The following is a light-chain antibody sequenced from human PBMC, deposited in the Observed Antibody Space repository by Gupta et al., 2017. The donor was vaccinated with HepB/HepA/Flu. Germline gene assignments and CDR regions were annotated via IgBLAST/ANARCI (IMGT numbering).Light chain of an antibody. V-gene: IGKV3-20*01. CDR3: QQYGSWA. CDR1: QSVSSDY. J-gene: IGKJ1*01. CDR2: GAY. Sequence: EIVLTQSPGNLSLSPGERATLSCRASQSVSSDYLDWDQQKPGQAPRLRIYGAYSRDTGIPDRFSGSGAGTDFTLTSRRRENEDFDGYDSQQYGSWAFGQGTKVEIK.